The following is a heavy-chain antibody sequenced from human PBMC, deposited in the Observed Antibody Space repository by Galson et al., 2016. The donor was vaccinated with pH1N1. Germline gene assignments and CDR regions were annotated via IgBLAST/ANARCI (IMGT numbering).Heavy chain of an antibody. CDR3: AKDLGRYSEIDY. CDR1: GFTFINYA. CDR2: ISGTGDPT. D-gene: IGHD2-15*01. J-gene: IGHJ4*02. Sequence: SLRLSCAASGFTFINYAMSWVRQAPGKGLEWVSTISGTGDPTYYADSVKGRFTISRDHSNNTVYLRMNSLRVEDTAVYYCAKDLGRYSEIDYWGQGTLVTVSS. V-gene: IGHV3-23*01.